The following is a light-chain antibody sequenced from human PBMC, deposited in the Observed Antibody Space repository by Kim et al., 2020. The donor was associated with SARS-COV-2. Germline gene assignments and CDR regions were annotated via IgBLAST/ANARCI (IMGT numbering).Light chain of an antibody. J-gene: IGLJ3*02. CDR3: SSYAGTYTWV. CDR2: DVT. V-gene: IGLV2-11*01. Sequence: QSALTQPRSVSGSPGQSVTISCTGTSNDVGRYNYASWYQHHPGKAPKLMIYDVTKRPSGVPDRFSGSKSGNTASLTISGLQAEDEADYYCSSYAGTYTWVFGGGTKLTVL. CDR1: SNDVGRYNY.